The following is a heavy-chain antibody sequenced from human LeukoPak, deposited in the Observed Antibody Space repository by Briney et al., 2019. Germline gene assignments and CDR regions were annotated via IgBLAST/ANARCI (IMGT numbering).Heavy chain of an antibody. J-gene: IGHJ4*02. CDR2: IYSGGST. CDR3: VRGRRDGYNSDY. CDR1: GFTVSSNH. V-gene: IGHV3-53*01. D-gene: IGHD5-24*01. Sequence: PGGSLRLSCASSGFTVSSNHMSWVRPAPRKGLEWVSVIYSGGSTYYADSVKGRFTISRDNSKNTLYLQMNSLRAEDTAVYYCVRGRRDGYNSDYWGQGTLVTVSS.